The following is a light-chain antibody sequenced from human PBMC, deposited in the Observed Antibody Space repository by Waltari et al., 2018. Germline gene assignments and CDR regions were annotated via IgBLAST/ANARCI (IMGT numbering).Light chain of an antibody. CDR2: EFS. CDR1: SSDVGSYNY. CDR3: SSYAGSNNLGLCV. J-gene: IGLJ1*01. V-gene: IGLV2-8*01. Sequence: QSALTQPPSASGSPGQSVTISCTGTSSDVGSYNYVSWYHHHPGKVPNLMIYEFSRRPSGVPDRFSGSKSGNTASLTVSGLQAEDEADYYCSSYAGSNNLGLCVFGTGTKVTVL.